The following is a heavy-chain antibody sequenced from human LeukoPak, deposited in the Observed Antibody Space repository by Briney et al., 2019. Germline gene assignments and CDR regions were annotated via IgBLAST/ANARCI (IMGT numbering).Heavy chain of an antibody. CDR3: AKDHSSGWFFDY. Sequence: GGSLRLSCAASGFTFSNYAMSWLRQAPGKGLEWVSAIRGSGGSTYFADSVKGRFTISRDNSKNTLYLQMNSLRVEDTAVYYCAKDHSSGWFFDYWGQGTLVIVSS. J-gene: IGHJ4*02. CDR1: GFTFSNYA. V-gene: IGHV3-23*01. CDR2: IRGSGGST. D-gene: IGHD6-19*01.